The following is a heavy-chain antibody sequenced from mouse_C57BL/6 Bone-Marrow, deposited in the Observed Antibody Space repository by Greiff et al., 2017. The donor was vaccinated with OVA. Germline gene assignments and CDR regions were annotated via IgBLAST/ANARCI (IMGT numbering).Heavy chain of an antibody. CDR3: ANGYSDAMEG. CDR1: GYTFTSYG. Sequence: QVQLKQSGAELARPGASVKLSCKASGYTFTSYGISWVQQRPGQGLEWIGEIYPGSGNTYYNEKFKGKATLTADKSSSTAYMELSSLTSEDTAVYFCANGYSDAMEGWGQGTSVTAST. CDR2: IYPGSGNT. D-gene: IGHD2-3*01. V-gene: IGHV1-81*01. J-gene: IGHJ4*01.